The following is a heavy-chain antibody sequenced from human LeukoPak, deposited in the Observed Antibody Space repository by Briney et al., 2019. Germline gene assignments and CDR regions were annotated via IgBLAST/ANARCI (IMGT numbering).Heavy chain of an antibody. CDR2: IDSDGSST. CDR3: ARGSYCSSTTCGNFDY. J-gene: IGHJ4*02. D-gene: IGHD2-2*01. V-gene: IGHV3-74*01. CDR1: GFTFSSYW. Sequence: PGGSLRLSCAASGFTFSSYWMHWVRQAPGKGLVWVSRIDSDGSSTSYADSVKGRFTISRDNAKNTLYLQMNSLSAEDTAVYYCARGSYCSSTTCGNFDYWGQGTLVTASS.